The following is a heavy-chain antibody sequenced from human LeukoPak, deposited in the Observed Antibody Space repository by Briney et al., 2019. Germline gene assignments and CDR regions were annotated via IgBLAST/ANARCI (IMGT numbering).Heavy chain of an antibody. V-gene: IGHV4-38-2*02. D-gene: IGHD6-6*01. J-gene: IGHJ6*03. CDR3: ARWSGSVTARNYYYYMDV. Sequence: PSETLSLTCTVSGYSISSGYYWGWIRQPPGKGLEWIGNVYHSGSTYYNPSLKSRVTISVDASRNQFSLNLSSVTAADTAVYYCARWSGSVTARNYYYYMDVWGEGTTVTVSS. CDR1: GYSISSGYY. CDR2: VYHSGST.